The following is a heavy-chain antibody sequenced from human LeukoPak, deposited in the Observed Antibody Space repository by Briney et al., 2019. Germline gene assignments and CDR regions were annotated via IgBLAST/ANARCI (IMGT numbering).Heavy chain of an antibody. CDR1: GYTFTGYY. D-gene: IGHD1-7*01. CDR3: ARRRITGTTPLYWYFDL. Sequence: ASVKVSCKASGYTFTGYYVHWVRQAPGQGLEWMGWINPNSGGTNYAQKFQGRVTMTRDTSISTAYMELSRLRSDDTALYYCARRRITGTTPLYWYFDLWGRGTLVTVSS. J-gene: IGHJ2*01. CDR2: INPNSGGT. V-gene: IGHV1-2*02.